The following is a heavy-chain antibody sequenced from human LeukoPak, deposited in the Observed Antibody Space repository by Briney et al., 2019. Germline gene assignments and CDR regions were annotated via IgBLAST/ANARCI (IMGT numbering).Heavy chain of an antibody. CDR3: ARDGIQNRVYYYYYMDV. Sequence: ASVTVSCKASGYTFTSYYMHWVRQAPGQGLEWMGIINPSGGSTSYAQKFQGRVTMTRDMSTSTVYMELSSLRSEDTAVYYCARDGIQNRVYYYYYMDVWGKGTTVTVSS. V-gene: IGHV1-46*01. CDR1: GYTFTSYY. CDR2: INPSGGST. D-gene: IGHD5-18*01. J-gene: IGHJ6*03.